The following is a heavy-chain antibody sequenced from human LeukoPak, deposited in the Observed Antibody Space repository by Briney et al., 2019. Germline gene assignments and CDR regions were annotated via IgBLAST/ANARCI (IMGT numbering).Heavy chain of an antibody. CDR1: RFTFSDYY. Sequence: PGGSLRLSCAASRFTFSDYYMSWIRQAPGKGLEWVSNIRSDSSTIYYADSVKGRFTISRDNAKNSLYPQMNSLRAEDTAVYYCARGRSGYYPYYFDYWGQGTLVTVSS. D-gene: IGHD3-22*01. J-gene: IGHJ4*02. V-gene: IGHV3-11*04. CDR3: ARGRSGYYPYYFDY. CDR2: IRSDSSTI.